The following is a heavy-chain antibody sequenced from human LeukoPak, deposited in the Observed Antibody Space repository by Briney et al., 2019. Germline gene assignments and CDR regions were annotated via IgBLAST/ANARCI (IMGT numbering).Heavy chain of an antibody. J-gene: IGHJ5*02. CDR1: GFTFDDYA. D-gene: IGHD6-13*01. V-gene: IGHV3-9*01. CDR3: AKDKISSWYSAGGVFDP. CDR2: ISWNSGSI. Sequence: GRSLRLSCAASGFTFDDYAMPWVRQAPGKGLEWVSGISWNSGSIGYADPVKGRFTISRDNAKNSLYLQMNSLRAEDTALYYCAKDKISSWYSAGGVFDPWGQGTLVTVSS.